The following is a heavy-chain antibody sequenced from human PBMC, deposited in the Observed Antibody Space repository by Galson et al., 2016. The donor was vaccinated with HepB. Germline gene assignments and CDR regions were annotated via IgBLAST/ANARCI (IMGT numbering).Heavy chain of an antibody. J-gene: IGHJ4*02. CDR1: GGSMDNYY. CDR3: ARDGSYSSSSVYFDY. D-gene: IGHD6-6*01. Sequence: SETLSLTCTVSGGSMDNYYWSWIRQSPGKGPEWIGFIYYRGSTNYNPSLKSRITISVDTSKNQFSLRLSSVTAADTAVYYCARDGSYSSSSVYFDYWGPGILVTFSS. V-gene: IGHV4-59*01. CDR2: IYYRGST.